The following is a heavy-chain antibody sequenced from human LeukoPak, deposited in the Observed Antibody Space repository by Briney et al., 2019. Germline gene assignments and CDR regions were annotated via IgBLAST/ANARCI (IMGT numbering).Heavy chain of an antibody. J-gene: IGHJ4*02. V-gene: IGHV3-30*03. CDR3: ARGQSNSWLFDY. Sequence: PGGSLRLSCAASGFTFSDYGIHWVRQAPGKGLEWVAVISNDGSSKYYADSVKGRFTISRDNSNNTLYLQMNSLRAEDTAVYYCARGQSNSWLFDYWGQGTLVTVSS. CDR2: ISNDGSSK. D-gene: IGHD6-13*01. CDR1: GFTFSDYG.